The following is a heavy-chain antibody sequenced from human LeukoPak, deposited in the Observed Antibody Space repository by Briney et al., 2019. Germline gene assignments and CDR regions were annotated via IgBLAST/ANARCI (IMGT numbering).Heavy chain of an antibody. Sequence: PGASVKVSCKASGYTFSSYGISWVRQAPGQGLEWMGWISACNGNTDYAQNLRGRLIMTTDTSTSTAYMELRSLRSDDTAVYYCARDSIDGSGTYYNDSPDYWGQGTLVTVSS. V-gene: IGHV1-18*01. CDR2: ISACNGNT. D-gene: IGHD3-10*01. J-gene: IGHJ4*02. CDR1: GYTFSSYG. CDR3: ARDSIDGSGTYYNDSPDY.